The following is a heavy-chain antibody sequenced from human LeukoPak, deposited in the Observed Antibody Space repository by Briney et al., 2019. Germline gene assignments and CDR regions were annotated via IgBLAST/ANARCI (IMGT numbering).Heavy chain of an antibody. CDR2: IKQDGSEK. D-gene: IGHD4-17*01. CDR1: GFTFSSYW. CDR3: ARDSPAYGDAGDWFDP. J-gene: IGHJ5*02. Sequence: PGGSLRLSCAASGFTFSSYWMSWVRQAPGKGLEWVANIKQDGSEKYYVDSVKGRFTISRDNAKNSLYLQTNSLRAEDTAVYYCARDSPAYGDAGDWFDPWGQGTQVTVSS. V-gene: IGHV3-7*01.